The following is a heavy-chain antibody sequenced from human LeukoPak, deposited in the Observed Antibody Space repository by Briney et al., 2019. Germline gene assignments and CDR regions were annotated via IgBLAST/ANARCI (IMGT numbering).Heavy chain of an antibody. CDR3: ARVNYDSSGYYYDLYYFDY. V-gene: IGHV4-59*01. D-gene: IGHD3-22*01. CDR1: GGSISSYY. CDR2: IYYSGST. J-gene: IGHJ4*02. Sequence: SEALSLTCTVSGGSISSYYWSWIRQPPGKGLEWIGYIYYSGSTNYNPSLKGRVTISVDTSKNQFSLKLSSVTAADTAVYYCARVNYDSSGYYYDLYYFDYWGQGTLVTVSS.